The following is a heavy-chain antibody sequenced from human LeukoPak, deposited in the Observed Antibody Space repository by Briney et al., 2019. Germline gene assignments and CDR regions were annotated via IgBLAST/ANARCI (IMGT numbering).Heavy chain of an antibody. CDR2: IKEDGSEI. V-gene: IGHV3-7*01. J-gene: IGHJ4*02. D-gene: IGHD3-10*01. CDR1: GFTLSNAW. CDR3: VTDQTGRHPYFFDY. Sequence: GGSLRLSCAASGFTLSNAWMTWVRQVPGKGLEWVANIKEDGSEIYYVDAVKGRFSVSRDNAKTSLYLQMHSLSVADTGLYYCVTDQTGRHPYFFDYWGQGTLVTVSS.